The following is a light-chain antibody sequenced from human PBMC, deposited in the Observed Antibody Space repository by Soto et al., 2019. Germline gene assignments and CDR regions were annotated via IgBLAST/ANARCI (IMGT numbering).Light chain of an antibody. CDR3: QQYSAYPVT. CDR1: RSISGQ. V-gene: IGKV1-5*01. J-gene: IGKJ4*01. Sequence: GDRVTVTCRASRSISGQLAWYQQRPGKAPNLLISDASNLNGGVPSRFSGSRSGTEFTLTISSLQPDDFATYYCQQYSAYPVTFGGGTKVDIK. CDR2: DAS.